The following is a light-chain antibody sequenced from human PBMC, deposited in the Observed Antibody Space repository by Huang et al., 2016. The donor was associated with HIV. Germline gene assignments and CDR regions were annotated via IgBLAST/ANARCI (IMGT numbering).Light chain of an antibody. Sequence: EIVMTQSPAALSVSLGDRASLSCRASQRVGSNLAWYQQKPGQAPRLLIYGASARATGIPARFSGSGSGTDFTLTISSLQSEDLGVYVCQQYNNWPGTFGHGTKLEI. J-gene: IGKJ2*01. CDR3: QQYNNWPGT. V-gene: IGKV3-15*01. CDR2: GAS. CDR1: QRVGSN.